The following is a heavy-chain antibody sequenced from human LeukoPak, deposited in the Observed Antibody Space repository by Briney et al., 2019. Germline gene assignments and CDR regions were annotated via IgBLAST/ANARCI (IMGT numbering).Heavy chain of an antibody. CDR1: GGSISSYY. CDR2: IYYSGST. J-gene: IGHJ4*02. V-gene: IGHV4-59*01. D-gene: IGHD3-3*01. Sequence: SETLSLTCTVSGGSISSYYWNWIRQPPGKGLEWIGYIYYSGSTNYNPSLKSRVTISVDTSKNQFSLKLSSVTAADTAVYYCARTYYDFWSGHRYYFDYWGQGTLVTVSS. CDR3: ARTYYDFWSGHRYYFDY.